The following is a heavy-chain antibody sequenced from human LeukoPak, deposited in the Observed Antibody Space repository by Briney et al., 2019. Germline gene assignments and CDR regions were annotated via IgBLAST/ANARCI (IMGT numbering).Heavy chain of an antibody. Sequence: ASVKVSCKGSGYIFPSYGLAWVRQAHGPGLEWMGWISPYNGETKYAQNFQDRLTLTTDTSTSTAYMELRSLRSDDTAVYYCVRDNLPVGSPENYFDSWGQGTLVTVSS. J-gene: IGHJ4*02. D-gene: IGHD1-26*01. V-gene: IGHV1-18*01. CDR3: VRDNLPVGSPENYFDS. CDR1: GYIFPSYG. CDR2: ISPYNGET.